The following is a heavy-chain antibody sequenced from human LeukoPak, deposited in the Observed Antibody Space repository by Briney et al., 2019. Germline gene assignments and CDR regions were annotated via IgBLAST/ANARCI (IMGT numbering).Heavy chain of an antibody. D-gene: IGHD1-1*01. V-gene: IGHV4-59*01. CDR2: VDHTGST. CDR3: ARGRVSSSTWYSTYYYYFYMDV. J-gene: IGHJ6*03. CDR1: DDSITMYY. Sequence: PLETLSLTCSVSDDSITMYYWTWIRQPPGKGLEWIGYVDHTGSTNFNPSLNGRVSISRDTTKNLFSLRLRSVTAADTAVYFCARGRVSSSTWYSTYYYYFYMDVWGKGTTVTVSS.